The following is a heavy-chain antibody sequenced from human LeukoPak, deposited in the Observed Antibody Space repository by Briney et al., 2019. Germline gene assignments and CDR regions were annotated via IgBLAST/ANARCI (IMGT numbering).Heavy chain of an antibody. D-gene: IGHD1/OR15-1a*01. CDR3: AKQKGLDP. CDR1: GGSINYYY. CDR2: IYSTGST. Sequence: SETLSLTCTVSGGSINYYYWSWIRQAPGKALEWIGYIYSTGSTDYNPSLKNRVTISVDTPKNQLSLKLRSVTAADTAVYYCAKQKGLDPWGQGILVTVSS. J-gene: IGHJ5*02. V-gene: IGHV4-59*01.